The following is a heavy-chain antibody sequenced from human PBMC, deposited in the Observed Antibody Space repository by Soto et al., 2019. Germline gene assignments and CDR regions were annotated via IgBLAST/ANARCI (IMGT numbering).Heavy chain of an antibody. CDR3: AKDPVPYYYYYYGMDV. Sequence: GGSLRLSCAASGFTFSSYGMHWVRQAPGKGLEWVAVISYDGSNKYYADSVKGRFTISRDNSKNTLHLQMNSLRAEDTAVYYCAKDPVPYYYYYYGMDVWGQGTTVTVSS. D-gene: IGHD3-10*01. V-gene: IGHV3-30*18. CDR2: ISYDGSNK. J-gene: IGHJ6*02. CDR1: GFTFSSYG.